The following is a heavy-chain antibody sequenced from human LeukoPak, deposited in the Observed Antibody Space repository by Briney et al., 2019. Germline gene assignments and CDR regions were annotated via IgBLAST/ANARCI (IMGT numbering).Heavy chain of an antibody. CDR1: GFTFTSYS. Sequence: GGSLRLSCAASGFTFTSYSMTWVRQAPGKGLEWVSYVSASSATILYADSIKGRFIISRDNAKNSLYLQMTSLRDEDTAVYYCARDLRGDAFDIWGQGTMVTVSS. J-gene: IGHJ3*02. CDR3: ARDLRGDAFDI. V-gene: IGHV3-48*02. CDR2: VSASSATI.